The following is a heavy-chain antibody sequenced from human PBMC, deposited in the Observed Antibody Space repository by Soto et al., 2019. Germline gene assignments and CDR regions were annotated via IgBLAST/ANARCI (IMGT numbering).Heavy chain of an antibody. CDR1: GFTFSSYG. Sequence: QVQLVESGGGVVQPGRSLRLSCAASGFTFSSYGMHWVRQAPGKGLEWGAGIWYDGSNKYYADSVKGRFTISRDNSKNTLYLQRNSLRAEDTAVYYCARGSITMVRGVSRSWFDPWGQGTLVTVSS. D-gene: IGHD3-10*01. CDR2: IWYDGSNK. V-gene: IGHV3-33*01. CDR3: ARGSITMVRGVSRSWFDP. J-gene: IGHJ5*02.